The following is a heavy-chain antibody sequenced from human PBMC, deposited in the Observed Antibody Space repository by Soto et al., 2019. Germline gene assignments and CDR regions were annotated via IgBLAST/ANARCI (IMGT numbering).Heavy chain of an antibody. Sequence: ASVKVSCKASGYTFTNFGISWVRQAPGQGLEWMGWTSAYNGNTNYAQNFQGRVTMTTDTSTSTAYMELRSLRSDDTAVYYCAREDSGYQDDYWGQGTLVTVSS. CDR2: TSAYNGNT. D-gene: IGHD5-12*01. CDR3: AREDSGYQDDY. CDR1: GYTFTNFG. J-gene: IGHJ4*02. V-gene: IGHV1-18*01.